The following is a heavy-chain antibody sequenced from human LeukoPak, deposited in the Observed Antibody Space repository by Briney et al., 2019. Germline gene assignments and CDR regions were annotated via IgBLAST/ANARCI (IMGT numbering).Heavy chain of an antibody. CDR1: GGSISSSTYY. Sequence: SETLSLTCTVSGGSISSSTYYWGWIRQPPGKGLEWIGSLYYSGSTYNNPSLKSRVTISVDTSENQFSLKLSSVTAADTAVYYCARLQSVPAAGGWWFDPWGQGTLVTVSS. D-gene: IGHD2-2*01. J-gene: IGHJ5*02. CDR3: ARLQSVPAAGGWWFDP. V-gene: IGHV4-39*01. CDR2: LYYSGST.